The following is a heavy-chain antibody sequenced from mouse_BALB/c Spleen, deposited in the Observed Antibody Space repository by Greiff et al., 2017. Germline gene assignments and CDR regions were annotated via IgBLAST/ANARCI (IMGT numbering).Heavy chain of an antibody. Sequence: EVQLQESGAELVRSGASVKLSCTASGFNIKDYYMHWVKQRPERGLEWIGWIDPENGDTEYAPKFQGKATMTADTSSNTAYLQLSSLTSEDTAVYYCNAYYDYDWFAYWGQGTLVTVSA. CDR2: IDPENGDT. CDR1: GFNIKDYY. CDR3: NAYYDYDWFAY. D-gene: IGHD2-4*01. V-gene: IGHV14-4*02. J-gene: IGHJ3*01.